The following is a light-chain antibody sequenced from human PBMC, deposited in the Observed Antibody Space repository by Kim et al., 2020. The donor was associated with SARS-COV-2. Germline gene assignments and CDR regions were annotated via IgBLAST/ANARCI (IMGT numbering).Light chain of an antibody. CDR3: QQYNNWPPYT. Sequence: EIVMTQSPATLSVSPGERATLSCRASQSVSSNLAWYQQKPGQAPWLLIYDASTRATGIPARFSGSGSGTEFTLTISSLQSEDFAVYYCQQYNNWPPYTFGQGTKLEI. V-gene: IGKV3-15*01. J-gene: IGKJ2*01. CDR2: DAS. CDR1: QSVSSN.